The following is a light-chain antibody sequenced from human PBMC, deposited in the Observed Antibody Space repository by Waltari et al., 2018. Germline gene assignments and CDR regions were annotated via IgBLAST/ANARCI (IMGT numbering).Light chain of an antibody. CDR2: ASS. J-gene: IGKJ1*01. CDR3: QHHFRLPAT. CDR1: QNIGHY. V-gene: IGKV3-20*01. Sequence: IVLTQSPGTLSSSPGGRATLSCRASQNIGHYLAWYQQKPGQAPRPLIYASSTRAAGIPDRFSGSGSGADFSLTITRLEPDDFAVYYCQHHFRLPATFGQGTKV.